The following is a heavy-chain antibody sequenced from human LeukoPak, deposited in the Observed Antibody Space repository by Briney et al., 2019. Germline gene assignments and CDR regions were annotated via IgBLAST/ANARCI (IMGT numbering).Heavy chain of an antibody. J-gene: IGHJ4*02. V-gene: IGHV3-74*01. Sequence: PGGSLRLSCVASGFTFSNYWMHWVRQAPGKGLVWVSRINSDGSSTDYADSVKGRFTISRDNSKNTLYLQMNSLRAEDTAVYYCARADYDGDYYFDYWGQGTLVTVSS. D-gene: IGHD3-22*01. CDR2: INSDGSST. CDR3: ARADYDGDYYFDY. CDR1: GFTFSNYW.